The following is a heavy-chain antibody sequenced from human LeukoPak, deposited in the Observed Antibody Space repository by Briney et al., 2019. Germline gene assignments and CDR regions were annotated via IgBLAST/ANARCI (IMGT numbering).Heavy chain of an antibody. V-gene: IGHV2-5*01. Sequence: SGATLVKPTQTLTLTCAFSGFSLSTSGVGVGWIRQPPGKALAWLALIYWNGDERYSPSLKSRLTITKDTSKNQVVLTMTNMDPVDTATYYCAHRMGTGWPFDYWGQGTLVTVSS. J-gene: IGHJ4*02. CDR1: GFSLSTSGVG. D-gene: IGHD6-19*01. CDR3: AHRMGTGWPFDY. CDR2: IYWNGDE.